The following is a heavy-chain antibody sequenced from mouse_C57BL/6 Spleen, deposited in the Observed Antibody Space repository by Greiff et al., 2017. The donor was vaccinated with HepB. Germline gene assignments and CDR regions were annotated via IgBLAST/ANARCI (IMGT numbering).Heavy chain of an antibody. J-gene: IGHJ4*01. Sequence: VQLQQPGPELVKPGASVKISCKASGYSFTGYYMNWVKQSPEKSLEWIGEINPSTGGTTYNQKFKAKATLTVDKSSSTAYMQLKSVTSEDSAVYCCARFAMDYWGQGTSVTVSS. CDR1: GYSFTGYY. CDR3: ARFAMDY. V-gene: IGHV1-42*01. CDR2: INPSTGGT.